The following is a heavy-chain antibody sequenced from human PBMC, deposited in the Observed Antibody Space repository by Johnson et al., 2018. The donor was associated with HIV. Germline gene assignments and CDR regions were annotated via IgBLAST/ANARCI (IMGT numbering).Heavy chain of an antibody. CDR2: ISWNSGSI. CDR1: GFTFDDYA. V-gene: IGHV3-9*01. CDR3: AKVMITFGGTLSFNAFDI. D-gene: IGHD3-16*01. Sequence: VQLVESGGGLVQPGRSLRLSCAASGFTFDDYAMHWVRQAPGKGLEWVSGISWNSGSIGYADSVKGRFTISRDNAKNSLYLQMNSLRAEDTALYYCAKVMITFGGTLSFNAFDIWGQGTMVTVSS. J-gene: IGHJ3*02.